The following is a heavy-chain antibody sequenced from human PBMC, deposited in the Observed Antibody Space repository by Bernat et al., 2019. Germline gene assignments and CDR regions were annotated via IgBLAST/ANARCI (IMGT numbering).Heavy chain of an antibody. J-gene: IGHJ4*02. Sequence: EVQLVESGGGLVQPGGSLRLSCTASGFTFSTYSMNWVRQAPGKGLEWVSYIRGRGTPIYYADSVKGRFTISRDNAKNSLCLQMNGLRAEDTAVYYCTRDPEALDYWGQGTLVTVSS. V-gene: IGHV3-48*01. CDR2: IRGRGTPI. CDR3: TRDPEALDY. CDR1: GFTFSTYS.